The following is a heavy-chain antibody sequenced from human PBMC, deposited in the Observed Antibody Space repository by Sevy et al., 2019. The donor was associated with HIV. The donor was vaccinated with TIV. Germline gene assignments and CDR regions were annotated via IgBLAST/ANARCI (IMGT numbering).Heavy chain of an antibody. CDR2: INPNSGDT. Sequence: ASVKVSCKTSGYTFTAYNIEWLRQTPGQGPEWVGLINPNSGDTIYAQNFQGRVTITRDTSVNTAYMELTILKSDDTAVYYCARDIIGDDKVFIDYWGQGTLVTVSS. CDR3: ARDIIGDDKVFIDY. D-gene: IGHD2-21*02. CDR1: GYTFTAYN. J-gene: IGHJ4*02. V-gene: IGHV1-2*06.